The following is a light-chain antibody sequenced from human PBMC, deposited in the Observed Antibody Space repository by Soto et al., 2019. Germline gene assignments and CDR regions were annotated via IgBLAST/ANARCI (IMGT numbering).Light chain of an antibody. Sequence: EKVMTQSPATLSMSPGERATLSCRASQSVSSYLAWYQQKPGQPPRLVFYGASTRATGIPARFSGSVSGTEFTLTISSLQSEDFAVYYCQQYNTWPSWTFGQGTKVEIK. CDR3: QQYNTWPSWT. V-gene: IGKV3-15*01. J-gene: IGKJ1*01. CDR1: QSVSSY. CDR2: GAS.